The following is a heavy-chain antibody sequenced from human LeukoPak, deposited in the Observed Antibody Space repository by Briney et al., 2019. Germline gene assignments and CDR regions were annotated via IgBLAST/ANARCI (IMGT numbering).Heavy chain of an antibody. J-gene: IGHJ6*02. CDR1: GDSVSSNSAA. Sequence: SQTLSLTCALSGDSVSSNSAASNWIRQSPSRGLEWLGRTYYRSKWYNDYAVSVKSRITINPDTSKNQFSLQLNSVSPEDTAVYYCAREVDSHGTLFYYGMDVWGQGTTVTVSS. V-gene: IGHV6-1*01. CDR3: AREVDSHGTLFYYGMDV. D-gene: IGHD6-13*01. CDR2: TYYRSKWYN.